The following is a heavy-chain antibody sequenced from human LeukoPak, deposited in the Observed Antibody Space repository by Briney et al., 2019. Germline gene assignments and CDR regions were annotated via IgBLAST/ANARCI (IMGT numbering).Heavy chain of an antibody. CDR1: GFTVGSNY. V-gene: IGHV3-53*01. J-gene: IGHJ4*02. D-gene: IGHD2-15*01. Sequence: PGGSLRLSCAASGFTVGSNYMNWVSQAPGKGVEWVSVIDSGGTTYYASSVQGRFPISRHHFKNTLYLQMNSLRAEDTAMYYCARAWTGRYCSGGSCYRLYYFDYWGQGTLVTVSS. CDR2: IDSGGTT. CDR3: ARAWTGRYCSGGSCYRLYYFDY.